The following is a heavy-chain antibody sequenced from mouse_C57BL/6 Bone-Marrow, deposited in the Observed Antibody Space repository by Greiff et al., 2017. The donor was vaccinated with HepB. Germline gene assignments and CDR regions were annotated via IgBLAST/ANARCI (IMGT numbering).Heavy chain of an antibody. CDR2: ILTGSGST. V-gene: IGHV1-9*01. Sequence: QVQLQQSGAELMKPGASVKLSCKATGYTFTGYWIEWVKQRPGHGLEWIGEILTGSGSTNYNEKFKGKATFTADTSSNTAYMDLSSLTTEDSAIYYGAEGNSFYAMDYWGQGTSVTVSS. J-gene: IGHJ4*01. D-gene: IGHD2-1*01. CDR1: GYTFTGYW. CDR3: AEGNSFYAMDY.